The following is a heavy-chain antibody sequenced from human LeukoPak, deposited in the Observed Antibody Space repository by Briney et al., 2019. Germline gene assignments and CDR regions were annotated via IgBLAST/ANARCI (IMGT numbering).Heavy chain of an antibody. CDR3: AKVPTRWSPFDY. CDR2: IRYDGRNK. Sequence: GGSLRLSCAASGFTFSTYGMHWVRQAPGKGLEWVAFIRYDGRNKDYADSVKGRFTISRDNSKNTLYLQMNSLRAEDTAVYYCAKVPTRWSPFDYWGQGTLVTVSS. J-gene: IGHJ4*02. CDR1: GFTFSTYG. V-gene: IGHV3-30*02. D-gene: IGHD2-15*01.